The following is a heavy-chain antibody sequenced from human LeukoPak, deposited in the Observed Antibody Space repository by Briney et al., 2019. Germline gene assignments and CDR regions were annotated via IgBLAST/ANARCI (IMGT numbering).Heavy chain of an antibody. CDR1: GDSITGYY. D-gene: IGHD2-21*01. J-gene: IGHJ3*02. CDR2: IYTSGST. CDR3: ARERTMVGGADI. Sequence: SETLSLTCSVSGDSITGYYWGWIRQPPGKGLEWIGRIYTSGSTNYNPSLKSRVTISVDTSKNQFSLKLSSVTAADTAVYYCARERTMVGGADIWGQGTKVTVSS. V-gene: IGHV4-4*07.